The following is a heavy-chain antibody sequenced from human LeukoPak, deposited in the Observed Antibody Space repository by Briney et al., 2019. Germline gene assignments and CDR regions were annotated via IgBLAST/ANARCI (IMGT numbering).Heavy chain of an antibody. V-gene: IGHV1-2*02. Sequence: GASVKVSCKASGYTFTGYYMHWVRQAPGQGLEWMGWINPNSGGTNYAQKFQGRVTMTRDTSISTAYMELSRLRSDDTAVYYCARVFRGGGGGWPDYWGQGTLVTVSS. CDR1: GYTFTGYY. CDR2: INPNSGGT. J-gene: IGHJ4*02. CDR3: ARVFRGGGGGWPDY. D-gene: IGHD6-19*01.